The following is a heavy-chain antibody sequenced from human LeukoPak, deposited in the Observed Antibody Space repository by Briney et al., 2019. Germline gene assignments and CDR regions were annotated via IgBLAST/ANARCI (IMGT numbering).Heavy chain of an antibody. V-gene: IGHV1-18*01. Sequence: GASVKVSCKASGYMFISYGFSWLRQAPGQGLEWMGWISNYNGNTNYAEKFRARFTMTIDTSTTTSYMELRSLRSDDTAVYYCARDLAWGADLMGPTEDWLDPWGQGTLVTVSS. D-gene: IGHD1-26*01. J-gene: IGHJ5*02. CDR3: ARDLAWGADLMGPTEDWLDP. CDR2: ISNYNGNT. CDR1: GYMFISYG.